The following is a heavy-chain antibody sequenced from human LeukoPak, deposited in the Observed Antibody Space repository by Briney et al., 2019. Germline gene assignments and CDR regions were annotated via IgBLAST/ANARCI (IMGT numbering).Heavy chain of an antibody. CDR3: ARSAFCGSGCHYYFDY. CDR1: GFTFSRYW. J-gene: IGHJ4*02. CDR2: IKIDGSTT. V-gene: IGHV3-74*01. D-gene: IGHD2-21*02. Sequence: GGSLRLSCAASGFTFSRYWMHWVRQAPGQGLVWVSRIKIDGSTTNYADSVKGRFTISRDNAENTMYLQINNLRLDDTAVYYCARSAFCGSGCHYYFDYWGQGTLVTVSS.